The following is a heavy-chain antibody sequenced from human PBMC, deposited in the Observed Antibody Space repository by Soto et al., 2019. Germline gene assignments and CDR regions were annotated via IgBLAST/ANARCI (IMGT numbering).Heavy chain of an antibody. CDR2: ISAYNGNT. Sequence: ASVKVSCKASGYTFTSYGISWVRQAPGQGLEWMGWISAYNGNTNYAQKLQGRVTKNTDTSTNTASMELKSRRSDDTAVDYCARELRVRAAEQYYYYYYGMDVWGQGTTVTVSS. J-gene: IGHJ6*02. CDR3: ARELRVRAAEQYYYYYYGMDV. V-gene: IGHV1-18*01. D-gene: IGHD6-13*01. CDR1: GYTFTSYG.